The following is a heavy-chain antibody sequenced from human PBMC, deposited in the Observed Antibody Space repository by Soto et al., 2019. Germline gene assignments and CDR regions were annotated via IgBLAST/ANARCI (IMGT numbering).Heavy chain of an antibody. D-gene: IGHD2-2*01. Sequence: QITLKESGPTLVKPTQTLTLTCTFSGFSLSTSGVGVGWIRQPPGKALEWLALIYWDDDKRYSAYLKSRLTITKDTSKNQVVLTMTNIDPVDTATYYCAHSGCSSTSCRGYYYYYYYMDVWGKGTTVTVSS. J-gene: IGHJ6*03. V-gene: IGHV2-5*02. CDR1: GFSLSTSGVG. CDR2: IYWDDDK. CDR3: AHSGCSSTSCRGYYYYYYYMDV.